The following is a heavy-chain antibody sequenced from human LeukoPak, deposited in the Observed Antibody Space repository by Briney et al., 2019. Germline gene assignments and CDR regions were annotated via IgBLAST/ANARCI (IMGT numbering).Heavy chain of an antibody. V-gene: IGHV3-53*04. CDR3: ARASYTSGWRGALDI. CDR2: IYTDGST. Sequence: PGGSLRLSCAASGFTVTGNYMSWVRHAPGKGLEWVSDIYTDGSTFYADSVKGRFTISRHNSKNTLYLQMNSLRAEDTAIYYCARASYTSGWRGALDIWGQGTMVTVSS. D-gene: IGHD6-19*01. CDR1: GFTVTGNY. J-gene: IGHJ3*02.